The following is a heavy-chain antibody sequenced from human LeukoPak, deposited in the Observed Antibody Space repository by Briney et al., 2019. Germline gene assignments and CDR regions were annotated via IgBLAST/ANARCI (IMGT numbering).Heavy chain of an antibody. CDR2: IYYSGST. CDR3: ARHGPIVGTPDAFDI. Sequence: GSLRLSCAASGFTFSRYGMHWVRQAPGKGLEGVAYIYYSGSTDYNPFLKSRVTISLDTSKNQFSLKLSSVTAADTAVYYCARHGPIVGTPDAFDIWGQGTMVTVSS. CDR1: GFTFSRYG. V-gene: IGHV4-59*08. J-gene: IGHJ3*02. D-gene: IGHD1-26*01.